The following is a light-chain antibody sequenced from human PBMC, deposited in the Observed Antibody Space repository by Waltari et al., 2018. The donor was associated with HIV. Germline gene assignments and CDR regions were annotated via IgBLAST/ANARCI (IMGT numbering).Light chain of an antibody. CDR3: GTWDSSLSAVV. CDR2: DNS. Sequence: QSVLTQPPSVSAAPGQKVTISCSGSTSNIGNSYVSWYQRLPVTAPKLLIYDNSERPSGIPDRFSGSKSGTSATLGITGLQTGDEADYYCGTWDSSLSAVVFGTGTKVTVL. V-gene: IGLV1-51*01. CDR1: TSNIGNSY. J-gene: IGLJ1*01.